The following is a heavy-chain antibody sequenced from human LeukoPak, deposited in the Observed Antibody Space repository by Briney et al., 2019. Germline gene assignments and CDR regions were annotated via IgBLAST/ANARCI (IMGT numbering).Heavy chain of an antibody. J-gene: IGHJ4*02. CDR2: IGSSGSTI. CDR1: GFTFSSYE. CDR3: ARGPTTGGY. D-gene: IGHD1-1*01. V-gene: IGHV3-48*03. Sequence: GGSLRLSCAASGFTFSSYEMNWVRQAPGKGLEWVSYIGSSGSTIYYADSVKGRFTISRDNAKNSLYLQMNSLRAEDTAVYYCARGPTTGGYWGQGTLVTVSS.